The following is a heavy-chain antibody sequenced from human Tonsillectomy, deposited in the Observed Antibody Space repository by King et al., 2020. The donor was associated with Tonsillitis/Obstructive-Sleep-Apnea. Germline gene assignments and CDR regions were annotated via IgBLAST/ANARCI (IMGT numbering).Heavy chain of an antibody. J-gene: IGHJ3*01. CDR1: GYTFTAYF. CDR2: IDPNSGGT. V-gene: IGHV1-2*05. Sequence: QVQLVESGAEVTKPGASVKVSCKASGYTFTAYFLHWVRQAPGQGLEWMGRIDPNSGGTNYXQKXQGRGTMXRDTSITTAXMELSRLTSDDTVVYYCARDAXXXXXXXXAFXXWGQXTXVTVSS. CDR3: ARDAXXXXXXXXAFXX.